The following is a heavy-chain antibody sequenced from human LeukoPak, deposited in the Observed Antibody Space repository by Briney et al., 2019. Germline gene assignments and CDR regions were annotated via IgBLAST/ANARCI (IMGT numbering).Heavy chain of an antibody. J-gene: IGHJ4*02. V-gene: IGHV3-74*01. CDR3: ASGYSGSYYDPLYY. CDR1: GFTFSSYW. Sequence: GGSLRLSCAASGFTFSSYWMHWVRQAPGKGLVWVSRINSDGSSTSYADSVKGRFTISRDNAKNTLYLQMNSLRAEDTAVYYCASGYSGSYYDPLYYWGQGTLVTVSS. CDR2: INSDGSST. D-gene: IGHD1-26*01.